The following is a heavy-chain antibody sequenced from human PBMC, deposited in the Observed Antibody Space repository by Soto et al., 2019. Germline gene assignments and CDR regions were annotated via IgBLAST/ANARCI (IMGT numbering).Heavy chain of an antibody. Sequence: SETLSLTCAVYGGSFSGYYWSWIRQPPGKGLEWIGEINHSGSTNYNPSLKSRVTISVDTSKNQFSLKLSSVTAADTALYYCARLAYQYQYYYYYMDVWGKGTTVTVSS. CDR2: INHSGST. D-gene: IGHD4-4*01. CDR1: GGSFSGYY. V-gene: IGHV4-34*01. CDR3: ARLAYQYQYYYYYMDV. J-gene: IGHJ6*03.